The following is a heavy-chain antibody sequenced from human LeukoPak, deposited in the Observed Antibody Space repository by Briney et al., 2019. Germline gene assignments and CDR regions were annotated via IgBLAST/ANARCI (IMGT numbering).Heavy chain of an antibody. D-gene: IGHD2-2*01. CDR1: AFTFSSYA. J-gene: IGHJ6*02. CDR2: ISGSGGGT. CDR3: AKDSAVVPAAPYGMDV. V-gene: IGHV3-23*01. Sequence: GGSLRLSCAASAFTFSSYAMNWVRQAPGKGLEWVPTISGSGGGTYYADSVKGRFTISRDNPKNTLYLQMNSLRAEDTAVYYCAKDSAVVPAAPYGMDVWGQGTTVTVSS.